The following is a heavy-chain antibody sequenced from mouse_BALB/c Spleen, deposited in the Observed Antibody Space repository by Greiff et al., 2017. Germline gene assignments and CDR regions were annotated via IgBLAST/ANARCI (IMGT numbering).Heavy chain of an antibody. CDR2: ISYSGST. J-gene: IGHJ2*01. CDR1: GYSITSDYA. Sequence: EAKLQESGPGLVKPSQSLSLTCTVTGYSITSDYAWNWIRQFPGNKLEWMGYISYSGSTSYNPSLKSRISITRDTSKNQFFLQLNSVTTEDTATYYCARHYFDYWGQGTTLTVSS. CDR3: ARHYFDY. V-gene: IGHV3-2*02.